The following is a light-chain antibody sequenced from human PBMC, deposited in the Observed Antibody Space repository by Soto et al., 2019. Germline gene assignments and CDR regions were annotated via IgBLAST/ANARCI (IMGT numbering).Light chain of an antibody. J-gene: IGKJ4*01. Sequence: DIQMTQSPSSLSASVGDRVTITRQASRDISNYLNWYQHKPGKVPKLLIYDASKLETGVPSRFGGSGSGTDFTFTISSLQPEDVATYYCQQNDNLPPLTFGGGTKVEIK. V-gene: IGKV1-33*01. CDR2: DAS. CDR3: QQNDNLPPLT. CDR1: RDISNY.